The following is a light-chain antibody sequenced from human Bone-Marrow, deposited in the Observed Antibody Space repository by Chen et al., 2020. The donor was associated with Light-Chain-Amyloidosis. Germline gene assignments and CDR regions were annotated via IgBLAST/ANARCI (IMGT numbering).Light chain of an antibody. J-gene: IGLJ3*02. CDR3: CSYAGSSTGV. Sequence: QSALTQPASVSGSPGQSITISCTGTSSDVGSYNLLSWYQQHPGKAPKLMIYEVSKRPSGVSNRFSGSKSANTASLTISGLQAEDEADYYCCSYAGSSTGVFGGGTKLTVL. CDR2: EVS. CDR1: SSDVGSYNL. V-gene: IGLV2-23*02.